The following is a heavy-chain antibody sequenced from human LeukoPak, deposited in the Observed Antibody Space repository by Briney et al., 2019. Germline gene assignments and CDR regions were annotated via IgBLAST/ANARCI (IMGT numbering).Heavy chain of an antibody. D-gene: IGHD6-19*01. CDR3: ARQGSNSSGWYPVDD. CDR1: GYTFTAYY. J-gene: IGHJ4*02. CDR2: MNPNSGGT. V-gene: IGHV1-2*02. Sequence: GASVKVSCKTSGYTFTAYYIHWLRQAPGQGLEWMGWMNPNSGGTKYAQTFQGRVTLTRDTSISTAYLELSSLTSDDTAVYFCARQGSNSSGWYPVDDWGQGTLVIVSS.